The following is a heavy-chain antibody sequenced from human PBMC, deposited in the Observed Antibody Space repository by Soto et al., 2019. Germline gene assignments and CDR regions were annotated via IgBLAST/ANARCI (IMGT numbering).Heavy chain of an antibody. CDR1: GFTFSSYG. V-gene: IGHV3-33*01. J-gene: IGHJ4*02. Sequence: GGSLRLSCAASGFTFSSYGMHWVRQAPGKGLEWVAVIWYDGSNKYYADSVKGRFTISRDNSKNTLYLQMNSLRAEDTAVYYCASFGGDYDYFDYWGQGTLVTVSS. D-gene: IGHD4-17*01. CDR2: IWYDGSNK. CDR3: ASFGGDYDYFDY.